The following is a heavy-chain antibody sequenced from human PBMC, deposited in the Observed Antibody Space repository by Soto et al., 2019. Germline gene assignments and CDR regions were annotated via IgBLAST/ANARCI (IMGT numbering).Heavy chain of an antibody. CDR3: ARRQVPHYYYYGMDV. D-gene: IGHD3-10*01. CDR2: INHSGST. Sequence: ETLSLTCAVYGGSFSGYYWSWIRQPPGKGLEWIGEINHSGSTNYNPSLKSRVTISVDTSKNQFSLKLSSVTAADTAVYYCARRQVPHYYYYGMDVWGQGTTVTVSS. CDR1: GGSFSGYY. V-gene: IGHV4-34*01. J-gene: IGHJ6*02.